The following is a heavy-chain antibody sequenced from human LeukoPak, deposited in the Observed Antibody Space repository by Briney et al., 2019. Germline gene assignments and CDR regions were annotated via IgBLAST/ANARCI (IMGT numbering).Heavy chain of an antibody. V-gene: IGHV3-23*01. D-gene: IGHD5-12*01. Sequence: PGGSLRLSCAGSGFPFSSHGMNWVRQAPGKGLEWVSGISPGGGPTYYADSVKGRFSISRDDLKNTPYLQMTNLRAEDTAVYYCAKDGAWLRFDDWGQGTLVTVSS. CDR3: AKDGAWLRFDD. J-gene: IGHJ4*02. CDR2: ISPGGGPT. CDR1: GFPFSSHG.